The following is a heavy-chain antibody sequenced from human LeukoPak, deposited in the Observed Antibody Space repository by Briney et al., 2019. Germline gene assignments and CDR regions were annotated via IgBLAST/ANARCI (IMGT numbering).Heavy chain of an antibody. V-gene: IGHV3-33*01. CDR2: IWYDGGNK. Sequence: GRSLRLSCAASGFTFSSYGMHWVRQAPGKGLEWVAVIWYDGGNKYYADSVKGRFTISRDNSKNTLYLQMNSLRAEDTAVYYCARGNYYDSSSYFDYWGQGTLVTVSS. CDR1: GFTFSSYG. J-gene: IGHJ4*02. D-gene: IGHD3-22*01. CDR3: ARGNYYDSSSYFDY.